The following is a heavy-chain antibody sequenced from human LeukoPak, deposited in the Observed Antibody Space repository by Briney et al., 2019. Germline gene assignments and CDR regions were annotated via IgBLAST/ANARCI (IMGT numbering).Heavy chain of an antibody. CDR2: MYNSGST. CDR3: ARVGAAAGT. CDR1: GGSISGSY. Sequence: SETLSLTCTVSGGSISGSYWSWIRQPPGKGLEWIAYMYNSGSTNYNPSLKSRVTISIDTSKNQFSLKLSSVTAADTAVYYCARVGAAAGTWGPGTLVTVSS. D-gene: IGHD6-13*01. J-gene: IGHJ4*02. V-gene: IGHV4-59*01.